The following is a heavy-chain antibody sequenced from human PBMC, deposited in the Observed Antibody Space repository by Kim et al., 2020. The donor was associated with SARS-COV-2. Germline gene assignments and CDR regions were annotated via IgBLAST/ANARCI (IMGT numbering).Heavy chain of an antibody. V-gene: IGHV3-7*01. J-gene: IGHJ5*02. Sequence: GGSLRLSCAASGFTFSSYWMSWVRQAPGKGLEWVANIKQDGSEKYYVDSVKGRFTISRDNAKNSLYLQMNSLRAEDTAVYYCARDRGAAAGTKGNWVDPWGPRTLVTVSS. CDR2: IKQDGSEK. CDR3: ARDRGAAAGTKGNWVDP. D-gene: IGHD6-13*01. CDR1: GFTFSSYW.